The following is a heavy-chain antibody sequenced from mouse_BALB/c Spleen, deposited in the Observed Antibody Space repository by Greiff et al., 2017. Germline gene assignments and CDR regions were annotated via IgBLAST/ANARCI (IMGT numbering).Heavy chain of an antibody. CDR3: SPDYYGSSYGGY. V-gene: IGHV14-4*02. J-gene: IGHJ2*01. D-gene: IGHD1-1*01. CDR2: IDPENGDT. Sequence: VQLQQSGAELVRSGASVKLSCTASGFNIKDYYMHWVKQRPEQGLEWIRWIDPENGDTEYAPKFQGKATMTADTSSNTAYLQLSSLTSEDTAVYYCSPDYYGSSYGGYWGQGTTLTVSS. CDR1: GFNIKDYY.